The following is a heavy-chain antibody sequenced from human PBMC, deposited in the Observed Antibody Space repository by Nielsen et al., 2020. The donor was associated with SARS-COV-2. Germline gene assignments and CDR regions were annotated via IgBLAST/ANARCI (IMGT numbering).Heavy chain of an antibody. CDR3: AGKSKYSGSNRAGMDV. CDR1: GFTFSSYA. V-gene: IGHV3-23*01. D-gene: IGHD5-12*01. J-gene: IGHJ6*02. CDR2: ISGSGGST. Sequence: GESLKISCAASGFTFSSYAMSWVRQAPGKGLEWVSAISGSGGSTYHADSVKGRFTISRDNSKNTLYLQMNSLRAEDTAVYYCAGKSKYSGSNRAGMDVWGQGTTVTVSS.